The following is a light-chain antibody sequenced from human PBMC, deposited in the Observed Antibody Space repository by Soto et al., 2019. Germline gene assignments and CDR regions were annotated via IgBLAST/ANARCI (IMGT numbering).Light chain of an antibody. CDR1: NSDVDGYNY. CDR2: DVS. V-gene: IGLV2-14*01. CDR3: SSYTTSNTRQIV. J-gene: IGLJ1*01. Sequence: QSALTQPASVSGSPGQSITISCTGTNSDVDGYNYVSWYQQHPGKAPKFMIYDVSSRPSGVSDRFSGSKSGNTASLTISGLQAEDEADYYCSSYTTSNTRQIVFGTGTKVTVL.